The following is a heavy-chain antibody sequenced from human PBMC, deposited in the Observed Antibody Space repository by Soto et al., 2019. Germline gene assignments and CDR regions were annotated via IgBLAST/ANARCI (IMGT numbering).Heavy chain of an antibody. V-gene: IGHV3-66*01. D-gene: IGHD2-2*01. Sequence: GGSLRLSCAASGFTVSSNYMSWVRQAPGKGLEWVSVIYSGGSTYYADSVKGRFTISRDNSKNTLYLQMNSLRAEDTAVYYCARDISTPLCPTLGYCSSTRRDYYYYYMDVWGKGTTVTVSS. CDR2: IYSGGST. CDR3: ARDISTPLCPTLGYCSSTRRDYYYYYMDV. J-gene: IGHJ6*03. CDR1: GFTVSSNY.